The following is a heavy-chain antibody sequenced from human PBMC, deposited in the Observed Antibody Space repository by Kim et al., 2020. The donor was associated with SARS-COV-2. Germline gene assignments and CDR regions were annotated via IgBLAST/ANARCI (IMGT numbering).Heavy chain of an antibody. D-gene: IGHD6-19*01. Sequence: GESLKISCKGSGYSFTSYWISWVRQMPGKGLEWMGRIDPSDSYTNYSPSFQGHVTFSADKSISTAYLQWSSLKASDTAMYYCARHLRPLSYYSSGWYYFDYWGQGTLVTVSS. V-gene: IGHV5-10-1*01. CDR1: GYSFTSYW. CDR3: ARHLRPLSYYSSGWYYFDY. J-gene: IGHJ4*02. CDR2: IDPSDSYT.